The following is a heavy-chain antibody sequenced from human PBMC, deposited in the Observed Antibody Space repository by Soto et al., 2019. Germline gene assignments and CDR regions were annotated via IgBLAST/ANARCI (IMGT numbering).Heavy chain of an antibody. Sequence: GGSLRLSCAASGFTVSSNYMSWVRQAPGKGLEWVSVIYSGGSTYYADSVKGRFTISRDNSKNTLYLQMNSLRAEDTAVYYCARSLHYSRYIAARSAYYYGMDVWGQGTTVTVSS. J-gene: IGHJ6*02. CDR1: GFTVSSNY. CDR3: ARSLHYSRYIAARSAYYYGMDV. D-gene: IGHD6-6*01. CDR2: IYSGGST. V-gene: IGHV3-53*01.